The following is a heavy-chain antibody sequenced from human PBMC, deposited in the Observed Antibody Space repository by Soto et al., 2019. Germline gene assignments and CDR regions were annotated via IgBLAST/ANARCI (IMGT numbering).Heavy chain of an antibody. Sequence: SETKSVTCTVSGGSISSGDYYWTWFRQPPGKGLEWIGYIYYSGSTNYNPSLKSRVTISVDTSKNQFSLKLTSVTAADTAVYYCARDKITGLFDYWGQGTLVTVSS. CDR3: ARDKITGLFDY. V-gene: IGHV4-61*08. J-gene: IGHJ4*02. CDR2: IYYSGST. D-gene: IGHD2-8*02. CDR1: GGSISSGDYY.